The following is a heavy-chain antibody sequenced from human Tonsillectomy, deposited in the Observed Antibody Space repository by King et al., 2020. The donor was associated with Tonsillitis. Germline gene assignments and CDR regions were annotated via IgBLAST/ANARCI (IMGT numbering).Heavy chain of an antibody. CDR3: ARANLQPLYYYGLDV. CDR1: GGSISSGAYS. J-gene: IGHJ6*02. V-gene: IGHV4-30-2*01. CDR2: IYHSGNT. D-gene: IGHD4-11*01. Sequence: LQLQESGSGLLKPSQTLSLTCAVSGGSISSGAYSWSWIRQPPGQGLEWIGYIYHSGNTYYNPSLQGRVSMSVDRSKNQFSLRLSSLTAADTAVYYCARANLQPLYYYGLDVWGQGTTVTVSS.